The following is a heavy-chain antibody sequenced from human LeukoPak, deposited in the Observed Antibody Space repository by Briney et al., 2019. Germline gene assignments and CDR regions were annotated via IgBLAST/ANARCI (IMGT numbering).Heavy chain of an antibody. D-gene: IGHD3-10*01. Sequence: GGSLRLSCAASGFTFSSYGMHWVRQAPGKGLEWVAVIWYDGSNKYYADSVKGRFTISRDNSKNTLYLQMNSLRAEDTAVYYCAGPLTPGGYYYGMDVWGQGTTVTVSS. V-gene: IGHV3-33*01. CDR2: IWYDGSNK. J-gene: IGHJ6*02. CDR1: GFTFSSYG. CDR3: AGPLTPGGYYYGMDV.